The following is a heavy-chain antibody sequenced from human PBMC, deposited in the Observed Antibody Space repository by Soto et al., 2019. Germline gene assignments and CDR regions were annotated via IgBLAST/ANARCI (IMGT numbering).Heavy chain of an antibody. CDR1: GFIFSSYA. CDR2: IGESGTPT. D-gene: IGHD2-2*01. V-gene: IGHV3-23*01. J-gene: IGHJ6*02. Sequence: EVQLLESGGGLVQPGGSLRLSCAASGFIFSSYAMKWVRQAPGKGLEWVSLIGESGTPTYYADSVKGRFTISRDNSGNTLFLEMYSLRAEDPAVYYCARYIPGVRYYGMDVWGQGTTVTVSS. CDR3: ARYIPGVRYYGMDV.